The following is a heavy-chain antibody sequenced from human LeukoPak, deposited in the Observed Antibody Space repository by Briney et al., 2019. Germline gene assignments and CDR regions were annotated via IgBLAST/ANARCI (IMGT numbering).Heavy chain of an antibody. J-gene: IGHJ4*02. CDR2: ISAYNGNT. CDR1: GGTFSSYA. CDR3: ARIPRGYSSSWYTFDY. D-gene: IGHD6-13*01. Sequence: ASVKVSCKASGGTFSSYAISWVRQAPGQGLEWMGWISAYNGNTNYAQKLQGRVTMTTDTSTSTAYMELRSLRSDDTAVYYCARIPRGYSSSWYTFDYWGQGTLVTVSS. V-gene: IGHV1-18*01.